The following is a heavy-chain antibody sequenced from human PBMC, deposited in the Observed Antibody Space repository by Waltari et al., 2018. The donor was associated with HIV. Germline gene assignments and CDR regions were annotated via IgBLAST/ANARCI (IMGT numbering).Heavy chain of an antibody. CDR3: ARDSPNAYSWGGSYSRFDY. J-gene: IGHJ4*02. CDR2: IGYNGSNK. CDR1: GFTFSSYG. V-gene: IGHV3-33*01. Sequence: QVQLVESGGGVVQPGRSLRLSCAASGFTFSSYGMHWVRQAPGKGVGGVAVIGYNGSNKCDADSGKGRFTIARDNSKNTLYLQMNSLRAEDTAVYYCARDSPNAYSWGGSYSRFDYWGQGTLVTVSS. D-gene: IGHD1-26*01.